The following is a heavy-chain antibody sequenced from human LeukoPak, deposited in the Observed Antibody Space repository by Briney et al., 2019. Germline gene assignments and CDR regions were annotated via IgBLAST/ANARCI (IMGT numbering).Heavy chain of an antibody. Sequence: ASVKVPCKASGYTFTGYYMHWVRQAPGQGLEWMGWVNPNSGGTNYAQKFQGRVTMTRDTSISTAYMELSRLRSDDTAVYYCARDPRRIAAAGTFDYWGQGTLVTVSS. CDR3: ARDPRRIAAAGTFDY. J-gene: IGHJ4*02. D-gene: IGHD6-13*01. CDR2: VNPNSGGT. V-gene: IGHV1-2*02. CDR1: GYTFTGYY.